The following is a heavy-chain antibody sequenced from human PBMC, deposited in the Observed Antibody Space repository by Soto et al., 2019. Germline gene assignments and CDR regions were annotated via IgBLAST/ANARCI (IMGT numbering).Heavy chain of an antibody. J-gene: IGHJ4*02. V-gene: IGHV4-61*01. Sequence: SETLSLTCTVSGGSVSSGSYYWSWIRQPPGKGLEWIGYIYYSGSTNYNPSLKSRVTISVDTSKNQFSLKPSSVTAADTAVYYCARTQRPPRGIDYWGQGTLVTVSS. D-gene: IGHD3-10*01. CDR2: IYYSGST. CDR1: GGSVSSGSYY. CDR3: ARTQRPPRGIDY.